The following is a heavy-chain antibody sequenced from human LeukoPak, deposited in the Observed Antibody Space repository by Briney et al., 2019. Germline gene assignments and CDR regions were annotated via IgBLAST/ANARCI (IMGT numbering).Heavy chain of an antibody. Sequence: PGGSLRLSCAASGFTFSTYAMHWVRQAPGKGLGWVAVIPYDGSNKYYADSVKGRFTISRENSKNRLYLQMNSLRAEDTAVYHCARAETYSSGWYDPFFDYWGQGTLVTVST. CDR2: IPYDGSNK. CDR1: GFTFSTYA. J-gene: IGHJ4*02. V-gene: IGHV3-30*04. CDR3: ARAETYSSGWYDPFFDY. D-gene: IGHD6-19*01.